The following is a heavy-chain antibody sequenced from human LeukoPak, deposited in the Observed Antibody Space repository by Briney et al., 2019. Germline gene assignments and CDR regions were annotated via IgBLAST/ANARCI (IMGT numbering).Heavy chain of an antibody. D-gene: IGHD5-18*01. J-gene: IGHJ4*02. CDR3: ASTVGTAMVNY. CDR1: GGSISSSSYY. V-gene: IGHV4-39*01. CDR2: IYYSGST. Sequence: SETLSLTCTVSGGSISSSSYYWGWIRQPPGKGLEWIGSIYYSGSTYYNPSLKSRVTISVDIPRDQCSRKLRSLAAADTAVYYCASTVGTAMVNYWGQGTLVTVSS.